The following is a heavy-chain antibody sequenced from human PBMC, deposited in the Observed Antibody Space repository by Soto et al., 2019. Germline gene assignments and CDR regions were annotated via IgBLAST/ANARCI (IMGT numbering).Heavy chain of an antibody. CDR3: ARRRFTVLSSYSGLDV. CDR2: ISESGGT. Sequence: QVQLQQWGAGLLKPSETLSLTCAVYGGSFSGYYWRWIRQTTGKGLEWIAEISESGGTNYNPSLKSRVTISVHRSKKQFSLNLRSVSAADPATYYCARRRFTVLSSYSGLDVWGQGTTVTVSS. V-gene: IGHV4-34*02. J-gene: IGHJ6*02. D-gene: IGHD3-3*01. CDR1: GGSFSGYY.